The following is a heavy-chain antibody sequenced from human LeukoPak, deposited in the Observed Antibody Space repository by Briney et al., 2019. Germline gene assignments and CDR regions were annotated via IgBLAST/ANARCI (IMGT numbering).Heavy chain of an antibody. V-gene: IGHV4-39*01. J-gene: IGHJ5*02. Sequence: SETLSLTCTVSGGSISSSSYYWGWIRQPPGKGLEWIGSIYYSGSTYYNPSLESRVTISVDTSKNQFSLKLSSVTAADTAVYYCARGPFIVVVPAAKVWFDPWGQGTLVTVSS. CDR2: IYYSGST. D-gene: IGHD2-2*01. CDR1: GGSISSSSYY. CDR3: ARGPFIVVVPAAKVWFDP.